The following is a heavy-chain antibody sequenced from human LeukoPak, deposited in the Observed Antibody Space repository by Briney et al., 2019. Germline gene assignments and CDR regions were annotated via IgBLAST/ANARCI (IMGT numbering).Heavy chain of an antibody. CDR3: VRWYSNGWYGDF. CDR1: GHTLTSYN. V-gene: IGHV1-46*01. CDR2: INPSGGGT. D-gene: IGHD6-19*01. Sequence: ASVSVSCKASGHTLTSYNMDWVRQAPGQRVESMGIINPSGGGTSYAQKFQGSVTMTRDKSTSTVYMDLSSLRSEDTAVYDCVRWYSNGWYGDFWGQGALVTVSS. J-gene: IGHJ4*02.